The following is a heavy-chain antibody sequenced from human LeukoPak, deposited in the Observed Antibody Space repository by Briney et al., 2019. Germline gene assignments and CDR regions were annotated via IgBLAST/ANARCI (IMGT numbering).Heavy chain of an antibody. D-gene: IGHD3-10*01. CDR1: GYTFTGYY. V-gene: IGHV1-18*04. Sequence: ASVKVSCKASGYTFTGYYMHWVRQAPGQGLEWMGWISAYNGNTNYAQKLQGRVTMTTDTSTSTAHMELRSLRSDDTAVYYCARHSKTYYYGSGSYYPFDYWGQGTLVTVSS. J-gene: IGHJ4*02. CDR2: ISAYNGNT. CDR3: ARHSKTYYYGSGSYYPFDY.